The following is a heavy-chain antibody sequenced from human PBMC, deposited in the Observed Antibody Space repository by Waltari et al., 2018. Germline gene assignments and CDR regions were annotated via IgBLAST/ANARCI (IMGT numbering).Heavy chain of an antibody. V-gene: IGHV1-69*12. Sequence: QVQLVQSGAEVKKPGSSVKVSCKSSGGTFSSYAISWVRQAPGQGLEWMGGIIPIFGTANYAQKFQGRVMITADESTSTAYMALSSLRSEDTAVYYCARCYYDSSGMGLFSYWGQGTLFTVSS. CDR1: GGTFSSYA. CDR3: ARCYYDSSGMGLFSY. CDR2: IIPIFGTA. J-gene: IGHJ4*02. D-gene: IGHD3-22*01.